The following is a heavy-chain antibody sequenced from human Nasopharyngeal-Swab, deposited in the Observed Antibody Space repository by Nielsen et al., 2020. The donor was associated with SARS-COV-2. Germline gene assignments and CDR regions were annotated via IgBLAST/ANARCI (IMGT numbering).Heavy chain of an antibody. D-gene: IGHD2-15*01. CDR3: ARSPDGREDIGGGGWLFDY. J-gene: IGHJ4*02. V-gene: IGHV3-30*03. CDR2: ISYDGSNK. CDR1: GITFSSYG. Sequence: GESLKISCAASGITFSSYGMHWVRQAPGKGLEWVAVISYDGSNKYYADSVKGRFTISRDNSKNTLYLQMNSLRAEDTAVYYCARSPDGREDIGGGGWLFDYWGQGTLVTVSS.